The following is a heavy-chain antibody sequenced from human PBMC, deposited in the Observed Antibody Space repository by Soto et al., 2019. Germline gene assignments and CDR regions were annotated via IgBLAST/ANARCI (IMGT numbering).Heavy chain of an antibody. CDR2: TYYRSKWYS. D-gene: IGHD1-26*01. CDR1: GDSVSSNSAA. CDR3: ARSPTPSGSSPPGLSYYYYGVDV. Sequence: PSQTLSLTCAISGDSVSSNSAAWNLIRQSPSRGLEWLGRTYYRSKWYSDYASSVKSRIIIKPDTSQNQFSLQLNSVTPEDTAVYYCARSPTPSGSSPPGLSYYYYGVDVWGQGTTVTVSS. J-gene: IGHJ6*02. V-gene: IGHV6-1*01.